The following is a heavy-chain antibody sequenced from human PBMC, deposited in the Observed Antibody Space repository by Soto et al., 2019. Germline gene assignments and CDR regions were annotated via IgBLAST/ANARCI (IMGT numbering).Heavy chain of an antibody. J-gene: IGHJ5*02. CDR3: ARAPPRIAGAQIRNWFDP. Sequence: GASVKVSCKASGYTFTSYGISWVRQAPGQGLEWMGWISAYNGNTNYAQKLQGRVTMTTDTSTSTAYMELRSLRSDDTAVYSCARAPPRIAGAQIRNWFDPWGQGTLVTVSS. V-gene: IGHV1-18*01. D-gene: IGHD6-19*01. CDR1: GYTFTSYG. CDR2: ISAYNGNT.